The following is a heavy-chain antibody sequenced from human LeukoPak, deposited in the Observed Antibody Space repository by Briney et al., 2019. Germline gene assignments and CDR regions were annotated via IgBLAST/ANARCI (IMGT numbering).Heavy chain of an antibody. D-gene: IGHD2-2*01. J-gene: IGHJ4*02. CDR2: IYTSGST. CDR3: ARDNVVVPGAWEVGHDY. V-gene: IGHV4-61*02. CDR1: GGSISSGSYY. Sequence: SETLSLTCSVSGGSISSGSYYWSWIRQPAGKGLEWIGRIYTSGSTNYNPSLKSRVTISVDTSKNQFSLKLSSVTAADTAVYYCARDNVVVPGAWEVGHDYWGQGTLVTVSS.